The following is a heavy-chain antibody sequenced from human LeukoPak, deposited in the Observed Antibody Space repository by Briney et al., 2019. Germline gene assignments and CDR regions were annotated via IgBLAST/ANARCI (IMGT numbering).Heavy chain of an antibody. V-gene: IGHV4-39*07. Sequence: SETLSLTCTASGDSISSSSYFWGWIRQPPGEGLEWIGSIYYGGGTSYSPSLKSRVTISVDTSMSQFSLKLSAVTAADTAVYYCARDRRRDGYNFDIWGQGTLVTVSP. CDR3: ARDRRRDGYNFDI. J-gene: IGHJ4*02. D-gene: IGHD5-24*01. CDR1: GDSISSSSYF. CDR2: IYYGGGT.